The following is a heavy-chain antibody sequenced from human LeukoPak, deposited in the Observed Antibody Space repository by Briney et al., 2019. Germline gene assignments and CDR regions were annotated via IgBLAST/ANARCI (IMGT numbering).Heavy chain of an antibody. J-gene: IGHJ4*02. Sequence: GGSLRLSCAASGLTFSSYGMNWVRQAPGKGLEWVSYIRSSSSTIYYADSVKGRFTISRDNAKNSLYLQMDSLRAEDTAMYYCERGGGAYCGTDCHRNFDYWGQGTLVTVSS. CDR1: GLTFSSYG. CDR2: IRSSSSTI. CDR3: ERGGGAYCGTDCHRNFDY. V-gene: IGHV3-48*04. D-gene: IGHD2-21*02.